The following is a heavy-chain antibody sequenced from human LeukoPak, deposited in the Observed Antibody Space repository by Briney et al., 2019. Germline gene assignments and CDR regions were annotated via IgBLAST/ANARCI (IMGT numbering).Heavy chain of an antibody. CDR2: ISHSGNT. CDR1: GYSISSTYY. J-gene: IGHJ4*02. D-gene: IGHD1-1*01. CDR3: ARVNAPVATFDY. V-gene: IGHV4-38-2*02. Sequence: SETLSLTCTVSGYSISSTYYGAWIRQPPGKGLEWIATISHSGNTYYTPSLESRLTISLDTSKKHFSLRLSSVTAADTAVYYCARVNAPVATFDYWGLGTLAAVSS.